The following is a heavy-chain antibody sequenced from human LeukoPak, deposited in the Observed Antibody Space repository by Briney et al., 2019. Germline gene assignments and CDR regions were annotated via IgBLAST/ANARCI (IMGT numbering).Heavy chain of an antibody. CDR3: ARANRGYYDSSGYSPWFDP. V-gene: IGHV4-59*11. J-gene: IGHJ5*02. D-gene: IGHD3-22*01. CDR2: IYYSGST. CDR1: GGSISSHY. Sequence: SETLSLTCTVFGGSISSHYWSWIRQPPGKGLEWIGYIYYSGSTNYNPSLKSRVTISVDTSKNQFSLKLSSVTAADTAVYYCARANRGYYDSSGYSPWFDPWGQGTLVTVSS.